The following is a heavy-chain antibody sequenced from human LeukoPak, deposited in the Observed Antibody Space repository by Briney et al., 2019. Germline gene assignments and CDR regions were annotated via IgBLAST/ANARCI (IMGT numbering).Heavy chain of an antibody. CDR1: GFTFSSYS. CDR3: ARVGAYYYDSSGYYNNWFDP. CDR2: LSSSSSYI. V-gene: IGHV3-21*01. Sequence: GGSLRLSCAASGFTFSSYSMTWVRQAPGKGLEWVSSLSSSSSYIYYADSVKGRFTISRDNAKNSLYLQMNSLRAEDTAVYYCARVGAYYYDSSGYYNNWFDPWGQGTLVTVSS. D-gene: IGHD3-22*01. J-gene: IGHJ5*02.